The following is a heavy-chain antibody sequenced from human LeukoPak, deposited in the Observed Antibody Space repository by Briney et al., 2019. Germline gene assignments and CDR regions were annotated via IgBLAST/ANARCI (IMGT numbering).Heavy chain of an antibody. D-gene: IGHD1-26*01. CDR2: TYYRSKWYN. J-gene: IGHJ6*03. V-gene: IGHV6-1*01. CDR3: ARSIVGAPPNYYYMDV. CDR1: GDSVSSNSAA. Sequence: SQTLSLTCAISGDSVSSNSAAWNWLRQSPSRGLEWLGRTYYRSKWYNDYAVPVKSRITINPDTSKNQFSLQLNSVTPEDTAVYYCARSIVGAPPNYYYMDVWGKGTTVTVSS.